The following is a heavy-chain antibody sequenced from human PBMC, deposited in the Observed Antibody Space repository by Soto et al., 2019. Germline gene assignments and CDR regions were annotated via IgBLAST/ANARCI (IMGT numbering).Heavy chain of an antibody. Sequence: GESLKISCKGSGYSFTSYWIGWVRQMPGKGLEWMGILYPGDSDTRYSPSFQGQVAISADKSISTAYLQWSSLEASDTALYYCARRGGSYLNWFDPWGQGTLVTVSS. D-gene: IGHD1-26*01. V-gene: IGHV5-51*01. CDR3: ARRGGSYLNWFDP. CDR2: LYPGDSDT. CDR1: GYSFTSYW. J-gene: IGHJ5*02.